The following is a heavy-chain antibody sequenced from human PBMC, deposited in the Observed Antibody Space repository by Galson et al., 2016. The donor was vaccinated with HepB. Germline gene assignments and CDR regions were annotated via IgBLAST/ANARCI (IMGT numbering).Heavy chain of an antibody. J-gene: IGHJ4*02. Sequence: SLRLSCAASGFTFNNYAMTWVRQAPGRGLEWVSGITSGGGAAYYADSVEGRFTLSRDNSQHTLYLHMINLRAEDTAVYYCAKQTIHRHSRPVDFWGQGTLVTVS. V-gene: IGHV3-23*01. CDR1: GFTFNNYA. CDR3: AKQTIHRHSRPVDF. CDR2: ITSGGGAA. D-gene: IGHD6-13*01.